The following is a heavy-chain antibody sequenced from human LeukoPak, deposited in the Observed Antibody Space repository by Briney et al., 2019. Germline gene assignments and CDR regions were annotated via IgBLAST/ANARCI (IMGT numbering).Heavy chain of an antibody. CDR1: GYSLRSNYY. CDR2: IYYSGST. V-gene: IGHV4-61*01. J-gene: IGHJ4*02. Sequence: SETLSLTCDVSGYSLRSNYYWGWIRQPPGKGLEWIGYIYYSGSTNYNPSLKSRVTISVDTSKNQLSLRRSSVTAADTAVYYCARTIGYCSGGSCYSSIFYDYWGQGTLVTVSS. D-gene: IGHD2-15*01. CDR3: ARTIGYCSGGSCYSSIFYDY.